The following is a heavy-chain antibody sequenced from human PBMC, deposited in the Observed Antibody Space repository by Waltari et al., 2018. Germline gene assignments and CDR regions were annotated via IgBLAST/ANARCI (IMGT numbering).Heavy chain of an antibody. Sequence: QVQLVQSGAEVKKPGASVKVSCKASGYTFTGYYMHWVRQAPGQGLEWMGWINPILGIANYAQKFQGRVTITADKSTSTAYMELSSLRSEDTAVYYCARAMIPALGHWFDPWGQGTLVTVSS. CDR2: INPILGIA. CDR3: ARAMIPALGHWFDP. J-gene: IGHJ5*02. D-gene: IGHD3-16*01. CDR1: GYTFTGYY. V-gene: IGHV1-69*09.